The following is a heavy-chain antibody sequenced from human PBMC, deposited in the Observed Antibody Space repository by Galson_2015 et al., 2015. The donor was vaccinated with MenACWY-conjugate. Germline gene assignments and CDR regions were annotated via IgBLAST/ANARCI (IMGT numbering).Heavy chain of an antibody. V-gene: IGHV3-7*05. CDR1: GFTFGTNW. D-gene: IGHD3-16*01. CDR2: IKEDGSVK. Sequence: SLRLSCAGSGFTFGTNWMYWVRQAPGKGLEWVANIKEDGSVKYYVDSVKGRFTISRDNSRNSLYLQMNSLSVEDTAVYYCAREHYVWGGFWPWGQGTLVIISS. J-gene: IGHJ4*02. CDR3: AREHYVWGGFWP.